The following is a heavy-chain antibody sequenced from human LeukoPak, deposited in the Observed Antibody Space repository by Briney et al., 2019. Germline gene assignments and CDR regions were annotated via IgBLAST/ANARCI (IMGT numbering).Heavy chain of an antibody. D-gene: IGHD3-10*01. CDR2: ISSGGGTIK. Sequence: RGSRSLSSASSGFSFSNYDMNWVSQAPGKGLEWVSHISSGGGTIKYYADSLKGRFTISRDNAKNSLYLQMNSLRAEDTAVYYCASGSDYYGSRSYYYWGQGGLVSVSS. V-gene: IGHV3-48*03. CDR1: GFSFSNYD. CDR3: ASGSDYYGSRSYYY. J-gene: IGHJ4*02.